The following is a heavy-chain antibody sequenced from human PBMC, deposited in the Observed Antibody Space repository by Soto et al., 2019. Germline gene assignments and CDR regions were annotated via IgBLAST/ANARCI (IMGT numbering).Heavy chain of an antibody. CDR3: ARGISGGRHFDY. V-gene: IGHV4-4*02. Sequence: QVQLQESGPGLVKPSGTLSLTCAVSGGSISSSNWWSWVRQPPGKGLEWIGEIYHSGSTNYNPSRKIRGTISLDKSKNQVSLKLSSVTAADTAVYYCARGISGGRHFDYWGQGTLVTVSS. CDR1: GGSISSSNW. J-gene: IGHJ4*02. D-gene: IGHD2-15*01. CDR2: IYHSGST.